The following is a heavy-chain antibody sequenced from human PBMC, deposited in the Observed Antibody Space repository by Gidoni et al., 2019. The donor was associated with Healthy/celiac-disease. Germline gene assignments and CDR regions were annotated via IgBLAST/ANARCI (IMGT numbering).Heavy chain of an antibody. CDR3: AKSKVASITPPGGAFDI. CDR1: GFTFSSYA. Sequence: EVQLLESGGGLVQPGGSLRLSCAASGFTFSSYAMSWVRQAPGKGLEWGSAISGSGGSTYYADSVKGRFTISRDNSKNTLYLQMNSLRAEDTAVYYCAKSKVASITPPGGAFDIWGQGTMVTVSS. V-gene: IGHV3-23*01. D-gene: IGHD3-10*01. J-gene: IGHJ3*02. CDR2: ISGSGGST.